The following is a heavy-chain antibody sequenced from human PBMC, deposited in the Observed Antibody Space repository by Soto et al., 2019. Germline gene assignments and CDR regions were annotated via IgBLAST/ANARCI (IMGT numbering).Heavy chain of an antibody. D-gene: IGHD5-18*01. CDR2: ISYDGSNK. Sequence: PGGALRLCCAASGLTFSSYGMHWVRQAPGKGLEWVAVISYDGSNKYYADSVKGRFTISRDNSKNTLYLQMNSLRAEDTAVYYCAKEDTAMVNYYYGMDVWGQGTTVTVSS. J-gene: IGHJ6*02. CDR1: GLTFSSYG. CDR3: AKEDTAMVNYYYGMDV. V-gene: IGHV3-30*18.